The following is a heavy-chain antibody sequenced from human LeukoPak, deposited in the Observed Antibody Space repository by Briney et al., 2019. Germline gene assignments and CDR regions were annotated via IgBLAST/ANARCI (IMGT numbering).Heavy chain of an antibody. CDR2: IYHSGST. CDR1: GGSISSGGYS. V-gene: IGHV4-30-2*01. CDR3: ARVGTDTFGGVIVANWFDP. Sequence: SETLSLTCAVSGGSISSGGYSWSWIRQPPGKGLEWIGYIYHSGSTYYNPSLKSRVTISVDRSKNQFSLKLSSVTAADTAVYYCARVGTDTFGGVIVANWFDPWGQGTLVTVSS. D-gene: IGHD3-16*02. J-gene: IGHJ5*02.